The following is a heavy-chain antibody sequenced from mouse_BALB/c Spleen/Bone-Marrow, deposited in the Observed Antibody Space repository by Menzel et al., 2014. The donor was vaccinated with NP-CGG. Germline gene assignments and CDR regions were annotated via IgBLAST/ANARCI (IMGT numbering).Heavy chain of an antibody. CDR3: ARTFQPRRAMDY. CDR2: IDPSNSET. J-gene: IGHJ4*01. V-gene: IGHV1-74*01. CDR1: DYTFXSYW. D-gene: IGHD6-1*01. Sequence: VNLVESGPELVRPGASVKMSCKASDYTFXSYWMHWVKQRPGQGLEWIGMIDPSNSETRLNQKFKDKATLNVDKSSNTAYMHLSSLTSEDSAVYYCARTFQPRRAMDYWGQGSSVTVSS.